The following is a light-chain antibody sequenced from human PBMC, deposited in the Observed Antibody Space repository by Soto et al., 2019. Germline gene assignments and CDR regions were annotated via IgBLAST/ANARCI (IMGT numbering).Light chain of an antibody. CDR2: DAS. J-gene: IGKJ5*01. CDR1: QSLSSY. CDR3: QQSYSTPIT. Sequence: ATFSCRASQSLSSYLTWYHHKPGQAPRLLIYDASRLPLETPSRFAGSGSGTDFTLTISSLQPEDFATYYCQQSYSTPITFGQGTRLEIK. V-gene: IGKV1-39*01.